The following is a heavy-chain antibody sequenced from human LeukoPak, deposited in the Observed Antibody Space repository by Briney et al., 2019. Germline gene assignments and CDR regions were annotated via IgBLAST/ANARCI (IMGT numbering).Heavy chain of an antibody. CDR1: GYSLTSYW. J-gene: IGHJ4*02. CDR3: ARLSYYYDSSGYYLGFDY. CDR2: IDPSDSYT. D-gene: IGHD3-22*01. V-gene: IGHV5-10-1*01. Sequence: GESLRISCKGSGYSLTSYWISWVRRMPGKGLEWMGRIDPSDSYTNYSPSFQGHVTISADKSISTAYLQWSSLKASDTAMYYCARLSYYYDSSGYYLGFDYWGQGTLVTVSS.